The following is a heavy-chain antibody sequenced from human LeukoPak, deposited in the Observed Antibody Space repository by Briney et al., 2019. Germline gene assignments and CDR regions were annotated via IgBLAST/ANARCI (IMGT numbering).Heavy chain of an antibody. Sequence: GGSLRLSCAASGFTFSTYCMHWVRQAPGKGPLWVSRICPDGTVTNYADSVKARFIISRDNARNTVYLQMNSLRVEDTAVYYCVRDFRSADYWGQGTLVTVSS. CDR2: ICPDGTVT. V-gene: IGHV3-74*01. CDR3: VRDFRSADY. J-gene: IGHJ4*02. CDR1: GFTFSTYC.